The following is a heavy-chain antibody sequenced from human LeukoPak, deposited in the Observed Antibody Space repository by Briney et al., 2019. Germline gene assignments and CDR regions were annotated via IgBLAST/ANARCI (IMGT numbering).Heavy chain of an antibody. D-gene: IGHD3-10*01. CDR1: GFTLNYYA. J-gene: IGHJ4*02. Sequence: GASLTLSCTASGFTLNYYAMSWVRQPPGKGLEWVSAISGSGGSTNYADSVKGRFTISRDNSKNTLYLQMNSLSAEDTAVYYCAKDGGVRGGDYWSQGTLVTVSS. V-gene: IGHV3-23*01. CDR2: ISGSGGST. CDR3: AKDGGVRGGDY.